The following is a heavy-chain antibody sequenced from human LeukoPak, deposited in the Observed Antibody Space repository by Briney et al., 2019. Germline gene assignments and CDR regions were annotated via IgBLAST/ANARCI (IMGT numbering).Heavy chain of an antibody. J-gene: IGHJ4*02. D-gene: IGHD6-13*01. CDR3: ARVSFSDSSSWYLTRRDSYYFDY. V-gene: IGHV4-34*01. Sequence: SETLSLTCAVYGGSFSGYYWSWIRQPPGKGREGSGEIKHSGSTNYNPPLKSRVTISVDTSKNQFSIKLSSVTAADTAVYYCARVSFSDSSSWYLTRRDSYYFDYWGQGTLVTVSS. CDR2: IKHSGST. CDR1: GGSFSGYY.